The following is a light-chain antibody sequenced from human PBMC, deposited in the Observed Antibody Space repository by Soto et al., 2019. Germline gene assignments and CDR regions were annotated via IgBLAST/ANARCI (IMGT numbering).Light chain of an antibody. CDR3: QQRSKWPRT. V-gene: IGKV3-11*01. J-gene: IGKJ3*01. CDR1: QSVSRF. Sequence: EVVLTQSPAILSLSPGERATLSCRASQSVSRFVAWYQQKPGQAPRLLIYDTSNRATGIPARFSGSGSETDFTLTITSLEAEDFAMYYCQQRSKWPRTFGPGTKVDIK. CDR2: DTS.